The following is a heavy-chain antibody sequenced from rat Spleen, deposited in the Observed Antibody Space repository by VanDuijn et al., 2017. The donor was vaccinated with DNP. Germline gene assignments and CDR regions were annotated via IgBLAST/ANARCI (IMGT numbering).Heavy chain of an antibody. CDR3: ARSVYYYSTYIPFDY. J-gene: IGHJ2*01. D-gene: IGHD1-2*01. CDR2: INYSGTT. Sequence: EVQLQESGPGLVKPSQSLSLTCSVTGYSITSNYWAWIRKFPGNKMEWMGYINYSGTTAYNPSLRSRISITRDTSKNQFFLQLNSVTTEDTATYYCARSVYYYSTYIPFDYWGQGVMVTVSS. CDR1: GYSITSNY. V-gene: IGHV3-1*01.